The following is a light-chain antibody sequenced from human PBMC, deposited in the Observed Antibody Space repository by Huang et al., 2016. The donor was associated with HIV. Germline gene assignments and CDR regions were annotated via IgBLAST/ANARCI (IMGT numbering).Light chain of an antibody. V-gene: IGKV1-5*03. Sequence: DIQMTQSPSTLSASVGDRVTITCRASQSISTWLAWYQQKPGKAPKLLIYNASSLQSGVPSRFSGSGSGTEFTLTINSLLPDDFATYYCQQFQSYSTFGQGTRLEIK. J-gene: IGKJ2*01. CDR2: NAS. CDR1: QSISTW. CDR3: QQFQSYST.